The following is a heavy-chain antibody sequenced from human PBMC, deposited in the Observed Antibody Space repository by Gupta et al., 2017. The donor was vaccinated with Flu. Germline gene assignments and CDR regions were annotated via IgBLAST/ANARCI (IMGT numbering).Heavy chain of an antibody. J-gene: IGHJ4*02. CDR3: AKASAPLTWFDY. CDR2: ISWNSGSI. CDR1: GFTFDDYA. V-gene: IGHV3-9*01. Sequence: EVQLVESGGGLVQPGRSLRLSCAASGFTFDDYAMHWVRQAPGKGLEWVSGISWNSGSIGYADAVKGRFTISRDNAKNSLYLQMHRLRAEDTALYYCAKASAPLTWFDYWGQGTLVTVSS. D-gene: IGHD3-10*01.